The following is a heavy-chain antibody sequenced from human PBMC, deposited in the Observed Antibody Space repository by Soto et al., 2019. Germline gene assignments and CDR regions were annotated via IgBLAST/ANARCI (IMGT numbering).Heavy chain of an antibody. CDR3: ARVSVAKVYSYNHAMDV. J-gene: IGHJ6*01. CDR2: ISYDGSNK. V-gene: IGHV3-30-3*01. D-gene: IGHD2-15*01. Sequence: QVQLVESGGGVVQPGRSLRLSCAASGFTFSSYAMHWVRQAPGKGLEWVAVISYDGSNKYYADSVKGRFTISRDNSKNRLYLQMSYLGAEDTALYYCARVSVAKVYSYNHAMDVWGPGTTVPVS. CDR1: GFTFSSYA.